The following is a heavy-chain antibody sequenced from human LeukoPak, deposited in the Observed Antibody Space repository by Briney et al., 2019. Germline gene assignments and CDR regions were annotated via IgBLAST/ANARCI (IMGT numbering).Heavy chain of an antibody. D-gene: IGHD5/OR15-5a*01. J-gene: IGHJ5*02. Sequence: SETLSLTCTVSGGSISSGDYYWSWIRQPPGKGLEWIGYIYYSGSTYYNPSLKSRVTISVDTSKNQSSLKLSSVTAADTAVYYCARESYIVFNWFDPWGQGTLVTVSS. CDR3: ARESYIVFNWFDP. CDR1: GGSISSGDYY. CDR2: IYYSGST. V-gene: IGHV4-30-4*01.